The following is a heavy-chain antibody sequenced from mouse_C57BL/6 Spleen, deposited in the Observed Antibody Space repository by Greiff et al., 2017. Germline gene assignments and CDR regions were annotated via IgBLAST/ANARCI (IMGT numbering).Heavy chain of an antibody. Sequence: VQLKESGPELVKPGASVKISCKASGYSFTGYYMNWVKQSPEKSLEWIGEINPSTGGTTYNQKFKAKATLTVDKSSSTAYMQLKSLTSEDSAVYYCASRYDYDGGFAYWGHATLVTVSA. J-gene: IGHJ3*01. CDR2: INPSTGGT. D-gene: IGHD2-4*01. V-gene: IGHV1-42*01. CDR1: GYSFTGYY. CDR3: ASRYDYDGGFAY.